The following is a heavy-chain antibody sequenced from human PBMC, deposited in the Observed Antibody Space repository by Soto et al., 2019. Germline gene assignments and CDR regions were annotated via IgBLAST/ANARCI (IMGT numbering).Heavy chain of an antibody. CDR2: MSSSSSTI. D-gene: IGHD2-15*01. J-gene: IGHJ4*02. CDR1: GFTFSSYR. V-gene: IGHV3-48*01. Sequence: EVQLVESGGGLVQPGGSLRLSCAASGFTFSSYRMNWVRQAPGKGLEWVSYMSSSSSTIYYADSVKGRFTIPRDNAKNSRYLQMNSLRAEDTAVYYCARGGGCSGGSCNFDYWGQGTMVTVSS. CDR3: ARGGGCSGGSCNFDY.